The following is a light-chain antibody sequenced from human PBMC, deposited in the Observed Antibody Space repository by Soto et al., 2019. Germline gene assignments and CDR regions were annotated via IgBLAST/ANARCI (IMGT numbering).Light chain of an antibody. CDR2: GAS. CDR3: HQYSKWPRT. V-gene: IGKV3-15*01. Sequence: IATTESTTTVSXXLREXPTLXXRASQSVSSNLAWYQEKPGHAPRLLIYGASTRATGIPARFSDSGSGTEFTLTISSLQSEDFAVYHCHQYSKWPRTYGQGTKVDIK. J-gene: IGKJ1*01. CDR1: QSVSSN.